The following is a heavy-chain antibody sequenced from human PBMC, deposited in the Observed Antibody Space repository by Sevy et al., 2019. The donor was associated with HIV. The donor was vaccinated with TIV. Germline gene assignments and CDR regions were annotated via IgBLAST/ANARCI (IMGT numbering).Heavy chain of an antibody. CDR3: ARGPGEKAYVWGSYRSTLYFDY. CDR1: GYIFTSYG. D-gene: IGHD3-16*02. V-gene: IGHV1-18*01. Sequence: ASVKVSCKASGYIFTSYGITWVRQAPGQGLEWKGWISAYNGNTNDAQKLQGRVTITTDRSTSTAYMKLRSLRSDDTAVYYCARGPGEKAYVWGSYRSTLYFDYWGQGTLVTVSS. CDR2: ISAYNGNT. J-gene: IGHJ4*02.